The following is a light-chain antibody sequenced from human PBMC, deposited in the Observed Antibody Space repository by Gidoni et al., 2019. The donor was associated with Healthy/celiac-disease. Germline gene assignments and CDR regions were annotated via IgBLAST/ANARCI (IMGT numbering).Light chain of an antibody. V-gene: IGKV3-11*01. J-gene: IGKJ5*01. CDR2: EAS. CDR1: QTVSSY. CDR3: QQRSNWPIT. Sequence: EIVLTQSPATLSLSPGERATLSCRASQTVSSYLSWYQQKPGQAPKLLISEASIRATGIPSRFSGSGSGTDFTLTISSLAPEDFAVYYCQQRSNWPITFGQGTRLEIK.